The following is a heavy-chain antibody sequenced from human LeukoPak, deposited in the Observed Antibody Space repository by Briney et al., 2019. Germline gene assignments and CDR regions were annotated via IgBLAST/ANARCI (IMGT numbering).Heavy chain of an antibody. Sequence: GGSLRFSCAASGFTFSSYAMHWVRQAPGKGPEWVAVISYDGSNKYYADSVKGRFTISRDNSKNTLYLQMNSLRAEDTAVYYCARTRIVGAPGDYWGQGTLVTVSS. V-gene: IGHV3-30-3*01. CDR1: GFTFSSYA. D-gene: IGHD1-26*01. CDR2: ISYDGSNK. J-gene: IGHJ4*02. CDR3: ARTRIVGAPGDY.